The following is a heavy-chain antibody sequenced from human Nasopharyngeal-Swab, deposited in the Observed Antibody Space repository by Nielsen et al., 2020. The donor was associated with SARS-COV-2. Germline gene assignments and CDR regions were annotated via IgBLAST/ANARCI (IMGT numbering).Heavy chain of an antibody. CDR1: GFTFDDYA. CDR3: TKAVGDSWSGLPPVES. Sequence: PGGSLRLSCAASGFTFDDYAMHWVRQAPGKGLEWVSGISWTTGNTAYADSVKGRFTISRDNAKNSLFLQMTTLRPEDTALYYCTKAVGDSWSGLPPVESWGQGTLVTVSS. J-gene: IGHJ4*02. D-gene: IGHD3-3*01. V-gene: IGHV3-9*01. CDR2: ISWTTGNT.